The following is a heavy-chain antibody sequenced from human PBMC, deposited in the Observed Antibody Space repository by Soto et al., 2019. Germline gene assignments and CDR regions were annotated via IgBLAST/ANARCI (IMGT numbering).Heavy chain of an antibody. CDR3: ARGHFGRDY. Sequence: EVQLVESGGGLVQPGGSLRLSCVVSGFTFRSHWMSWVRQAPGKGLVWVADINQEGSEEYYVDSVKGRFTVSRDNAKNSLYLQMNILRAEDTAVYYCARGHFGRDYWGQGTLVIV. CDR1: GFTFRSHW. D-gene: IGHD2-15*01. J-gene: IGHJ4*02. CDR2: INQEGSEE. V-gene: IGHV3-7*05.